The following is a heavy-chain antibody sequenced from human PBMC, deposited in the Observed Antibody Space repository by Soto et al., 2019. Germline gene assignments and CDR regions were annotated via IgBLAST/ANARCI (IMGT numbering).Heavy chain of an antibody. J-gene: IGHJ6*03. CDR2: IKSKTDGGTT. V-gene: IGHV3-15*01. Sequence: EVQLVESGGGLVKPGGSLRLSCAASGFTCSNAWMSWFRQAPGKGLEWVGRIKSKTDGGTTDYAAPVKGRFTISNDDSKNTLYLQRNSLKSGGTGVYYCTTAGSLIGYSHYETYYCYMDVWGKGTTVTVSS. CDR1: GFTCSNAW. D-gene: IGHD3-9*01. CDR3: TTAGSLIGYSHYETYYCYMDV.